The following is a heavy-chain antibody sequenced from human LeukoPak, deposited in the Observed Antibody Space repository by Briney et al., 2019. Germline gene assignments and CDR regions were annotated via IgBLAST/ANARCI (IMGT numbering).Heavy chain of an antibody. D-gene: IGHD3-10*01. V-gene: IGHV4-61*03. CDR2: IYYTGKT. Sequence: EXLSLTCTXXXXXVXXXNYXXXWLRXXXXXXXXXIGYIYYTGKTYYNPSLEGRVTILVDTSRNHFSVKLSSVTAADTAVYYCARSQNYYGSGDYWSQGTLVTVSS. J-gene: IGHJ4*02. CDR1: XXXVXXXNYX. CDR3: ARSQNYYGSGDY.